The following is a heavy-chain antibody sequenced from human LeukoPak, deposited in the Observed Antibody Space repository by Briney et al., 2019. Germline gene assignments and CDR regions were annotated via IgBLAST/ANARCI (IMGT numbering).Heavy chain of an antibody. V-gene: IGHV3-33*01. J-gene: IGHJ4*02. D-gene: IGHD5-18*01. CDR1: GFTFSSYG. CDR3: ARDAGYSYGYADY. CDR2: IWYDGSNK. Sequence: GGSLRLSCAASGFTFSSYGMHWVRQAPGKGLEWVAVIWYDGSNKYYADSVKGRFTISRDNSKNTLYLQMNSPRAEDTAVYYCARDAGYSYGYADYWGQGTLVTVSS.